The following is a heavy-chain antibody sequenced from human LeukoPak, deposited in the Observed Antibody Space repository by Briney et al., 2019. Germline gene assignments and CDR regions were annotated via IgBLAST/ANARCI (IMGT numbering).Heavy chain of an antibody. Sequence: SETLSLTCSVSGGSIRSTTYYWGWIRQPPGKRLEWIASIYYSGNTYYSPSLMSRVTISVDTSKNQFSLNLRSVTAADTAVYYCARAPHFFDTTGSRYYFDYWGQGTLVTVSS. D-gene: IGHD3-22*01. CDR2: IYYSGNT. CDR1: GGSIRSTTYY. J-gene: IGHJ4*02. CDR3: ARAPHFFDTTGSRYYFDY. V-gene: IGHV4-39*07.